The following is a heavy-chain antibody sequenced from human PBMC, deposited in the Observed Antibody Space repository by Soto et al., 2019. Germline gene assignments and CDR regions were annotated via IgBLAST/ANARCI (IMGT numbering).Heavy chain of an antibody. CDR2: ISYDGSNK. Sequence: PGGSLRLSCAASGFTFSSYGMHWVRQAPGKGLEWVAVISYDGSNKYYADSVKGRFTISRDNAKNTLYLQMNSLRAEDTAVYYCASGWDIAEAGDQIDDWGQGTPVTVSS. CDR3: ASGWDIAEAGDQIDD. V-gene: IGHV3-30*03. CDR1: GFTFSSYG. J-gene: IGHJ4*02. D-gene: IGHD6-13*01.